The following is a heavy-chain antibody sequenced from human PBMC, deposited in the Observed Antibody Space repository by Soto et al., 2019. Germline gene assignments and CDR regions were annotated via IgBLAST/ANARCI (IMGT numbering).Heavy chain of an antibody. V-gene: IGHV1-69*06. Sequence: ASVKVSCKASGGTFSSYAISWVRQAPGQGLEWMGGIIPIFGTANYAQKFQGRVTITADKSTSTAYMELSSLRSEDTAVYYCARDSKSEFGELLSWYFDYWGQGXLVTVSS. CDR3: ARDSKSEFGELLSWYFDY. CDR2: IIPIFGTA. CDR1: GGTFSSYA. D-gene: IGHD3-10*01. J-gene: IGHJ4*02.